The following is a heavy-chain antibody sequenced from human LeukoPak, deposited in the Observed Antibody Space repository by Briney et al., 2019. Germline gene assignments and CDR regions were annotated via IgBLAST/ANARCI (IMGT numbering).Heavy chain of an antibody. CDR1: GASISSTTYY. V-gene: IGHV4-39*07. J-gene: IGHJ4*02. CDR3: ARLSAVDLITFGGVGSPGYFDY. D-gene: IGHD3-16*01. CDR2: RYYTGST. Sequence: PSETLSLTCTVSGASISSTTYYWGWIRQPPGKGLEWIGSRYYTGSTYYNPSLKSRATIAVDTSKNQLSLNLSSVTAADTAVYYCARLSAVDLITFGGVGSPGYFDYWGQGTLVTVSS.